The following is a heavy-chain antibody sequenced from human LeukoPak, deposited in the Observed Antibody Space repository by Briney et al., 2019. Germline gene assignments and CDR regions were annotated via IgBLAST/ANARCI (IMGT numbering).Heavy chain of an antibody. D-gene: IGHD4-23*01. J-gene: IGHJ4*02. V-gene: IGHV4-59*11. Sequence: ETLSLTCTVSGGSISSLYWSWIRQPPGKGLEWIGYIYYSGSTSYNPSLKSRVTISLDTSKNHFSLNLSSVTAADTAVYYCARGRWQASFDYWGQGTLVTVSS. CDR1: GGSISSLY. CDR2: IYYSGST. CDR3: ARGRWQASFDY.